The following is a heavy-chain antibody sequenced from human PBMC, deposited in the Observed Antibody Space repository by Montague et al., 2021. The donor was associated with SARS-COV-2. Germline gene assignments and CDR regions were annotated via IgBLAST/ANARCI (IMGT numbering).Heavy chain of an antibody. V-gene: IGHV4-61*02. CDR3: ARADFWSGYLYFGY. D-gene: IGHD3-3*01. J-gene: IGHJ4*02. CDR2: IYTSGST. CDR1: GASISTGPYY. Sequence: TLSLTCTVSGASISTGPYYWSWIRQPAGKGLEWIGRIYTSGSTKYNPSLKSRVTITVDTSKNQFSLKLSSVTAADTAVYYCARADFWSGYLYFGYWGQGTLVAVSS.